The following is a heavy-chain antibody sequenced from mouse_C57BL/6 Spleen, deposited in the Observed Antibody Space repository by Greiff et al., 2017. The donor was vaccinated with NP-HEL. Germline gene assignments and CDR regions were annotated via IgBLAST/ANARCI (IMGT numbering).Heavy chain of an antibody. V-gene: IGHV1-82*01. CDR1: GYAFSSSW. Sequence: QVQLKESGPELVKPGASVKISCKASGYAFSSSWMNWVKQRPGKGLEWIGRIYPGDGDTNYNGKFKGKATLTADKSSSTAYMQLSSLTSEDSAVYFCARYGSWYFDVWGTGTTVTVSS. J-gene: IGHJ1*03. D-gene: IGHD2-2*01. CDR3: ARYGSWYFDV. CDR2: IYPGDGDT.